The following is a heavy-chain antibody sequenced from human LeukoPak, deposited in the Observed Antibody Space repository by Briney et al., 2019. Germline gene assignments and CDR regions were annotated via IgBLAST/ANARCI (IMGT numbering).Heavy chain of an antibody. Sequence: GGSLRLSCAASGFTFSSYGMHWVRQAPGKGLEWVAFIRYDGSNKYYADSVKGRFTISRDNSKNTLYLQMNSLRAEDTAVYYCAKETLHGYYYYMDVWGKGTTVTISS. J-gene: IGHJ6*03. CDR2: IRYDGSNK. CDR1: GFTFSSYG. CDR3: AKETLHGYYYYMDV. V-gene: IGHV3-30*02.